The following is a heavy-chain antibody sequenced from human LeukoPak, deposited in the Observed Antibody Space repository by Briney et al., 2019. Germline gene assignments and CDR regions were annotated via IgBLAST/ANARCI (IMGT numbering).Heavy chain of an antibody. CDR1: GFTFDAYA. CDR3: AKSIAVTIFGVVTPDAFDI. D-gene: IGHD3-3*01. Sequence: PGGSLRLSCAASGFTFDAYAMHWVRQAPGKGLEWVSGISWNSGSIGYADSVKGRFTISRDNAKNSLYLQMNSLRAEDMALYYCAKSIAVTIFGVVTPDAFDIWGQGTMVTVSS. J-gene: IGHJ3*02. V-gene: IGHV3-9*03. CDR2: ISWNSGSI.